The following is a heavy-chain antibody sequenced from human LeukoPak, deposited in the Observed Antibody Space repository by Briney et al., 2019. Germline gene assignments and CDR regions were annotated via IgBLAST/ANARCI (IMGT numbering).Heavy chain of an antibody. CDR1: AGAIRSSGHY. Sequence: PSETLSLTCTVSAGAIRSSGHYWGWIRQPPGKGLEWIGSIFHSGITHYNPSLKSRLTMSIDTSKSHFSLKLSSVTAADTAVYYCARHGEQPALYWGQGTLVSVSS. V-gene: IGHV4-39*01. CDR3: ARHGEQPALY. J-gene: IGHJ4*02. D-gene: IGHD1-26*01. CDR2: IFHSGIT.